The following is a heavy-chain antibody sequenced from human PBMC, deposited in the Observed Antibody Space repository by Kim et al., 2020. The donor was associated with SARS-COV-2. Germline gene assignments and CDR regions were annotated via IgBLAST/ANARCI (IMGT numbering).Heavy chain of an antibody. CDR1: GGSISSGGYY. Sequence: SETLSLTCTVSGGSISSGGYYWSWIRQHPGKGLEWIGYIYYSGSTYYNPSLKSRVTISVDTSKNQFSLKLSSVTAADTAVYYCARGGYCSSTSRNDDAFDIWGQGTMVTVSS. D-gene: IGHD2-2*01. CDR2: IYYSGST. J-gene: IGHJ3*02. CDR3: ARGGYCSSTSRNDDAFDI. V-gene: IGHV4-31*03.